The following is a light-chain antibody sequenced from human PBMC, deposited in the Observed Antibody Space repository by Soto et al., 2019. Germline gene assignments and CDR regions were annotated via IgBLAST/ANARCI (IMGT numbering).Light chain of an antibody. J-gene: IGKJ1*01. V-gene: IGKV1-5*03. CDR3: QPYSSYPRT. Sequence: DIQMTQSPSTLSASVGDRVTITCRASQSISSWLAWYQQKPGKAPKLLIYKASSLESGVPSRFSGSGSGTEFTLTISSLQPDDFATYYCQPYSSYPRTFGHGTKVEIK. CDR2: KAS. CDR1: QSISSW.